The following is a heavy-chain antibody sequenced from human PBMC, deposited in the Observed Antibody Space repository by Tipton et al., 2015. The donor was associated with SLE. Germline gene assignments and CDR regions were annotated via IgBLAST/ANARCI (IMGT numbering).Heavy chain of an antibody. V-gene: IGHV4-61*09. CDR1: GGSINSGSFY. Sequence: TLSLTCTVSGGSINSGSFYWSWIRQPAGKGLEWIGHIYTTGSTNYNPSLKSRVTISVHTSKNLFSLRLSSVTAADTAVYYCARGGGSYYDYWGQGTLVTVSS. D-gene: IGHD1-26*01. CDR2: IYTTGST. J-gene: IGHJ4*02. CDR3: ARGGGSYYDY.